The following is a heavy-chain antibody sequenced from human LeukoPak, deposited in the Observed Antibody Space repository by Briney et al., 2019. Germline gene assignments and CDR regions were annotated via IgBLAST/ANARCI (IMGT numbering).Heavy chain of an antibody. D-gene: IGHD2-2*01. V-gene: IGHV4-39*01. Sequence: SETLSLTCTVSGGSISSSSYYWGWIRQPPGKGLEWIGSIYYSGSTYYNPSLKSRVTISVDTSKNQFSLKLSSVTAADTAVYYCAHTPTWVYQLPAWGQGTLVTVSS. CDR1: GGSISSSSYY. J-gene: IGHJ4*02. CDR2: IYYSGST. CDR3: AHTPTWVYQLPA.